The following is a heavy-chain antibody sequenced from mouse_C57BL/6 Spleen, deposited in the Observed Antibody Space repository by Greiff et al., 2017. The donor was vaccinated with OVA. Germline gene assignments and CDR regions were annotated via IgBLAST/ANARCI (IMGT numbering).Heavy chain of an antibody. Sequence: QVTLKESGPELVKPGASVKISCKASGYAFSSSWMNWVKQRPGKGLEWIGRIYPGDGDTNYNGKFKGKATLTADKSSSTAYMQLSSLTSEDSAVYFCARANFLFDYWGQGTTLTVSS. CDR1: GYAFSSSW. CDR2: IYPGDGDT. D-gene: IGHD4-1*01. V-gene: IGHV1-82*01. J-gene: IGHJ2*01. CDR3: ARANFLFDY.